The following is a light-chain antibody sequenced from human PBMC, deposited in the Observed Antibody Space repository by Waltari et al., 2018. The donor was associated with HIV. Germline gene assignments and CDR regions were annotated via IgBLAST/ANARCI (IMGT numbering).Light chain of an antibody. V-gene: IGLV2-14*03. CDR2: DVA. CDR1: GAEVGAYNY. Sequence: QSALTQPASVSGSPGQSITISCAGTGAEVGAYNYVAWYQQLPDTVPKLIIYDVASRPSGVSDRFSGSKSGTSASLAISGLRSEDEADYYCAAWGNSLSLLFGGGTKLTVL. J-gene: IGLJ2*01. CDR3: AAWGNSLSLL.